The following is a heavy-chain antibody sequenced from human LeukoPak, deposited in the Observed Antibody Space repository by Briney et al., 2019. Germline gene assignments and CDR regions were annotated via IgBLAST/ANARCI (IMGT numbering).Heavy chain of an antibody. Sequence: SVKVSCKASGGTFSSYAISWVGQAPGQGLEWMGGIIPIFGTANYAQKFQGRVTITADESTSTAYMELSSLRSEDTAVYYCARDAEPYYYGSGSYLYYFDYWGQGTLVTASS. D-gene: IGHD3-10*01. CDR1: GGTFSSYA. V-gene: IGHV1-69*01. CDR2: IIPIFGTA. J-gene: IGHJ4*02. CDR3: ARDAEPYYYGSGSYLYYFDY.